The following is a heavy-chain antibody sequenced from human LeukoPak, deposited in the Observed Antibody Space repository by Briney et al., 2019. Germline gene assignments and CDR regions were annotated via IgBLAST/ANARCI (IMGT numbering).Heavy chain of an antibody. V-gene: IGHV4-34*01. CDR2: INHSGST. CDR1: GGSFGGYY. D-gene: IGHD6-13*01. CDR3: ARIPIAAAGTAKSIYYYYGMDV. J-gene: IGHJ6*02. Sequence: SETLSLTCAVYGGSFGGYYWSWIRQPPGKGLEWIGEINHSGSTNYNPSLKSRVTISVDTSKNQFSLKLSSVTAADTAVYYCARIPIAAAGTAKSIYYYYGMDVWGQGTRSPSP.